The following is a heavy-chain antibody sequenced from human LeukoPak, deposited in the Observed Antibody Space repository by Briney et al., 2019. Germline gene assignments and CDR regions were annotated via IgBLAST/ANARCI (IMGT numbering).Heavy chain of an antibody. D-gene: IGHD5-18*01. CDR3: ARGEYSYGSWTTFYYYYYMGV. V-gene: IGHV1-8*03. CDR1: GYTFTSYD. J-gene: IGHJ6*03. Sequence: GASVKVSCKASGYTFTSYDINWVRQATGQGLEWMGWMNPNSGNTGYAQKFQGRVTITRNTSISTAYMELSSLRSEDTAVYYCARGEYSYGSWTTFYYYYYMGVWGKGTTVTVSS. CDR2: MNPNSGNT.